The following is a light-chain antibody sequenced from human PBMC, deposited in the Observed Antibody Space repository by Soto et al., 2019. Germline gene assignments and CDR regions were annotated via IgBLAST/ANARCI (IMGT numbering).Light chain of an antibody. V-gene: IGKV3-20*01. CDR2: GAS. CDR1: QSVSSSY. Sequence: EIVLTQSPGTLSLSPGERATLSCRASQSVSSSYLAWYQQKPGQAPRLLIYGASSRATGIPDRFSGSGSGTDFTLTISRLEPEDFAVYYCQHYGTSALFGPG. CDR3: QHYGTSAL. J-gene: IGKJ3*01.